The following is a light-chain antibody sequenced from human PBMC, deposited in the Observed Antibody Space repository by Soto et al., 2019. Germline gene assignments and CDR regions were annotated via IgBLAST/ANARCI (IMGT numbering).Light chain of an antibody. CDR2: DDN. Sequence: QSALTQPPSVSGAPGQRVTISCTGSTSNIGAGYHVHWYQQLPGTAPKLLIYDDNNRPSGVPDRFSGSKSGTSASLAITGLQAEDEADYYCQSYDTSLIGTNVFGTGTKLTVL. J-gene: IGLJ1*01. V-gene: IGLV1-40*01. CDR3: QSYDTSLIGTNV. CDR1: TSNIGAGYH.